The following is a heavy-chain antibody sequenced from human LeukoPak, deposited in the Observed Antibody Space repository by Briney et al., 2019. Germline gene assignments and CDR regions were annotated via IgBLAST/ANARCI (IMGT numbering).Heavy chain of an antibody. J-gene: IGHJ6*03. V-gene: IGHV4-59*01. CDR2: IYYSGST. D-gene: IGHD6-13*01. CDR1: GGSISSYY. CDR3: AGDRKEGYSRSWDRGYYYMDV. Sequence: SETLSLTCTVSGGSISSYYWSWIRQPPGKGLEWIGYIYYSGSTNYNPSLKSRVTISVDTSKNQFSLKLSSVTAADTAVYYCAGDRKEGYSRSWDRGYYYMDVWGQGATVNVFS.